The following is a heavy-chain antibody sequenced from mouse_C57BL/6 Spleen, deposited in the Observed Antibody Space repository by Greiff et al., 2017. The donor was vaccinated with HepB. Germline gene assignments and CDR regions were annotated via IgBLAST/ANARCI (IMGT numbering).Heavy chain of an antibody. CDR3: ARCRYDDPFAY. J-gene: IGHJ3*01. CDR2: ILPGSGST. Sequence: VQLQQSGAELMKPGASVKLSCKATGYTFTGYWIEWVKQRPGHGLEWIGEILPGSGSTNYNEKFKGKATFTADTSSNTAYMKLSSLTTEDSAIYYCARCRYDDPFAYWGQGTLVTVSA. V-gene: IGHV1-9*01. CDR1: GYTFTGYW. D-gene: IGHD2-3*01.